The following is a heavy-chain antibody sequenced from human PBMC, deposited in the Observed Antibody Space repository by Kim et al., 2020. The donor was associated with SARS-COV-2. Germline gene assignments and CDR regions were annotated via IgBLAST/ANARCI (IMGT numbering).Heavy chain of an antibody. D-gene: IGHD3-10*01. J-gene: IGHJ4*02. CDR2: IYYSGST. Sequence: SETLSLTCTVSGGSISSYYWSWIRQPPGKGLEWIGYIYYSGSTNYNPSLKSRVTISVDTSKNQFSLKLSSVTAADTAVHSCARVSGAGSYYKIDYWGQGTLVTVSS. CDR3: ARVSGAGSYYKIDY. V-gene: IGHV4-59*01. CDR1: GGSISSYY.